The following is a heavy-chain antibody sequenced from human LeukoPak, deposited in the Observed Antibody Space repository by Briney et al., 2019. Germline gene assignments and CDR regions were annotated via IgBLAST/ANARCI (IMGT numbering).Heavy chain of an antibody. D-gene: IGHD7-27*01. J-gene: IGHJ4*02. Sequence: ASLKVSCKASGYTFTGYSMHWVRQAPGQGLEWMGWINPNSGVTNYAQKFQGRVTMTRDTSISTAYMELSSLRSEDTAVYYCAREITGDKVRPLDYWGQGTLVTVSS. CDR1: GYTFTGYS. CDR3: AREITGDKVRPLDY. V-gene: IGHV1-2*02. CDR2: INPNSGVT.